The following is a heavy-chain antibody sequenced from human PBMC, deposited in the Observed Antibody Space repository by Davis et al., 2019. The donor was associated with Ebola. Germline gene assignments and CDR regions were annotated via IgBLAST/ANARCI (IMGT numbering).Heavy chain of an antibody. J-gene: IGHJ5*02. CDR2: IRSKANSYAT. V-gene: IGHV3-73*01. D-gene: IGHD2-15*01. CDR3: ARGRWGYCSGGSCYRAYNWFDP. CDR1: GFTFSGSA. Sequence: PGGSLRLSCAASGFTFSGSAMHWVRQASGKGLEWVGRIRSKANSYATAYAASVKGRLTISRDNSKNTLYLQMNSLRAEDTAVYYCARGRWGYCSGGSCYRAYNWFDPWGQGTLVTVSS.